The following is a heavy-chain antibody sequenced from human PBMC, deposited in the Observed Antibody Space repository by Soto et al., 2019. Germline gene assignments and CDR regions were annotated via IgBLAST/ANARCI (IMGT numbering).Heavy chain of an antibody. CDR2: ISYDGSNK. CDR3: ARASGDCSGGSCYRRSSWFDP. CDR1: GFTFSSYA. D-gene: IGHD2-15*01. V-gene: IGHV3-30-3*01. J-gene: IGHJ5*02. Sequence: QVQLVESGGGVVQPGRSLRLSCAASGFTFSSYAMHWVRQAPGKGLEWVAVISYDGSNKYYADSVKGRFTISRDNSKNTLYLQMNSLRAEDTAVYYCARASGDCSGGSCYRRSSWFDPWGQGPWSPSPQ.